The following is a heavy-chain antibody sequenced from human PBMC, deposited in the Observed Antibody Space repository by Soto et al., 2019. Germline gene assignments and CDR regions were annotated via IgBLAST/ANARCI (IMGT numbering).Heavy chain of an antibody. CDR2: IYATGTT. Sequence: SETLSLTCTVSGASISGFYWSWIRKSAGKGLEWIGRIYATGTTDYNPSLKSRVTISVDTSKNQFSLKLSSVTAADTAVYYCARYPGPIGKYSSSANYYYYGMDVWGQGTTVTVSS. CDR3: ARYPGPIGKYSSSANYYYYGMDV. CDR1: GASISGFY. D-gene: IGHD6-6*01. V-gene: IGHV4-4*07. J-gene: IGHJ6*02.